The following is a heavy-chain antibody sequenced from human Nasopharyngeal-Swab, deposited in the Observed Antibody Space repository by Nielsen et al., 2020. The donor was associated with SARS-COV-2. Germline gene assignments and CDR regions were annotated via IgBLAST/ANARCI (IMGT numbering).Heavy chain of an antibody. Sequence: SETLSLTCTVSGGSISRYYWSWIRQPPGKGLEWIGYIYYSGSTNYNPSLKSRVTISVDTSKNQFSLKLSSVTAADTAVYYCAREYQSTYYYDSSGPIYDAFDIWGQGTMVNVSS. D-gene: IGHD3-22*01. CDR1: GGSISRYY. CDR2: IYYSGST. J-gene: IGHJ3*02. CDR3: AREYQSTYYYDSSGPIYDAFDI. V-gene: IGHV4-59*01.